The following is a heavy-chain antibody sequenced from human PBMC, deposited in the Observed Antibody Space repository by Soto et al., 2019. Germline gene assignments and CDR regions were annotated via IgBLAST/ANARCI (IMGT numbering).Heavy chain of an antibody. V-gene: IGHV3-23*01. CDR2: IIGSGGNT. J-gene: IGHJ4*02. Sequence: GGSLRLSCAASGFTFSNYPMSWVRQAPGKGLEWVSVIIGSGGNTYYADSVKGRFTISRDNSKNTLYLQMNSLRAEDTAVYYCAKVTHYAGRSGDYWGQGTRVTVSS. CDR1: GFTFSNYP. D-gene: IGHD2-2*01. CDR3: AKVTHYAGRSGDY.